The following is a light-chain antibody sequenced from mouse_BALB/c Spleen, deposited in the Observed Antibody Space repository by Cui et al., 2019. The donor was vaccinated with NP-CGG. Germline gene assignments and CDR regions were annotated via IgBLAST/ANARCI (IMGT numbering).Light chain of an antibody. CDR2: GTN. CDR3: ALWYSNHWV. J-gene: IGLJ1*01. Sequence: AVVTQESARTTPPGETVTLTCRPSTGAVTTSNYANWVQEKPDHLFTGLIGGTNNRAPGVPARFSGSLIGDKAALTITGAQTEDEAIYFCALWYSNHWVFGGGTKLTVL. CDR1: TGAVTTSNY. V-gene: IGLV1*01.